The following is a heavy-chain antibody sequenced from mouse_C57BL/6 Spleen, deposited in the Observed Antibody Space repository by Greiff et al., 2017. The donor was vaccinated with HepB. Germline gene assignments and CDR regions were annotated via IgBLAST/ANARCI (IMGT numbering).Heavy chain of an antibody. CDR1: GFTFSSYA. Sequence: VHLVESGGGLVKPGGSLKLSCAASGFTFSSYAMSWVRQTPEKRLEWVATISDGGSYTYYPDNVKGRFTISRDNAKNNLYLQMSNLTSKDTAMYYCARDEVATGGGYYFDYWGQGTTLTVSS. CDR3: ARDEVATGGGYYFDY. V-gene: IGHV5-4*01. J-gene: IGHJ2*01. CDR2: ISDGGSYT.